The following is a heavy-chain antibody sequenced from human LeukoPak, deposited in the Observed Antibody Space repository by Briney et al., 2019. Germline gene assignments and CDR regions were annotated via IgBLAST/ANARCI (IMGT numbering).Heavy chain of an antibody. CDR1: GGSMTTYA. D-gene: IGHD1-1*01. V-gene: IGHV4-4*07. CDR3: ARDDPGYFDT. Sequence: SETLSLTCVVSGGSMTTYAWRWIRQPAGKGLEWIGRFYSSGTNYYNPSLKSGVSMSLDTFKKEVSLEMRSVTAADTAVYYCARDDPGYFDTGGQGILVTVSS. CDR2: FYSSGTN. J-gene: IGHJ5*02.